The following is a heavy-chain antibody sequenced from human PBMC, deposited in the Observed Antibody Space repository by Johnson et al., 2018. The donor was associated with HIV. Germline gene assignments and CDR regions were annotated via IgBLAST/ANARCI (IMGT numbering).Heavy chain of an antibody. CDR1: GFTFDDYA. Sequence: LVESGGGLVQPGRSLRLSCAASGFTFDDYAMHWVRQAPGKGLEWVSGISWNSGSIGYADSVKGRFTISRDNAKNSLYLQMNSLRAEDTAVYYCAKDKDAFDIWGQGTMVTVSS. J-gene: IGHJ3*02. V-gene: IGHV3-9*01. CDR3: AKDKDAFDI. CDR2: ISWNSGSI.